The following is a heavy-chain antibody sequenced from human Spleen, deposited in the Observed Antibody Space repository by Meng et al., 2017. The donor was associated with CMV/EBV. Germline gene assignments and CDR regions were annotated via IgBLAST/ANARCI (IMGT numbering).Heavy chain of an antibody. D-gene: IGHD3-3*01. Sequence: ASVKVSCKASGYIFTDRYLHWVRQAPGQVLEWMGWINPNSGGTNYAQKFQGRVTMTRDTSISTAYMELSRLRSDDTAVYYCAREGSLDGITIFGEASDAFDIWGQRTMVTVSS. J-gene: IGHJ3*02. CDR1: GYIFTDRY. CDR2: INPNSGGT. CDR3: AREGSLDGITIFGEASDAFDI. V-gene: IGHV1-2*02.